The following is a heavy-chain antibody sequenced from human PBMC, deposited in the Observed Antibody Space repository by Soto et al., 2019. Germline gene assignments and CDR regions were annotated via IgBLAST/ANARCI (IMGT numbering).Heavy chain of an antibody. CDR2: IYHSGNT. V-gene: IGHV4-30-2*01. D-gene: IGHD1-7*01. CDR1: GGSISSGGYS. CDR3: ASSAITGTSAFDH. Sequence: QLQLQESGSGLVKPSQTLSLTCAVSGGSISSGGYSWSWIRQPPGKGLEWIGYIYHSGNTYYNPSLKSRVXXSXDXXKNHFSLKLSSVTAADTAVYYCASSAITGTSAFDHWGQGTLVTVSS. J-gene: IGHJ4*02.